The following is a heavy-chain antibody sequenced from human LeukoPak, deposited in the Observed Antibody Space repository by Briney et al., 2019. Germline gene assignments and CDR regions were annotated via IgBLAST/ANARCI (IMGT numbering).Heavy chain of an antibody. CDR1: GYTFTSYA. CDR2: IRAHNGDT. J-gene: IGHJ4*02. V-gene: IGHV1-18*01. D-gene: IGHD2-2*01. Sequence: ASVKVSCKASGYTFTSYAISWVRQAPGQGLEGMGWIRAHNGDTNHAQQLQGRGTMTTDTSTRTAYMELRSLRSEDTAVYYCARGEFICTINTCYASALDSWGQGTLVTVSS. CDR3: ARGEFICTINTCYASALDS.